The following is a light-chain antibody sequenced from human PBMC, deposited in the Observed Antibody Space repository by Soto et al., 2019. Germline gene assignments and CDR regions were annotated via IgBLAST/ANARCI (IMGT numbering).Light chain of an antibody. CDR3: LHDYNYPRT. V-gene: IGKV1-6*01. J-gene: IGKJ1*01. CDR2: GAS. CDR1: QAIRNY. Sequence: AIQMTQSPSSLSASVGDRVTITCRASQAIRNYLGWYQQKPGKAPKLLIYGASSLQSGVPSRFSGSGSGTDFTLTIDSLQPEDFATYYCLHDYNYPRTFGQGTKVEI.